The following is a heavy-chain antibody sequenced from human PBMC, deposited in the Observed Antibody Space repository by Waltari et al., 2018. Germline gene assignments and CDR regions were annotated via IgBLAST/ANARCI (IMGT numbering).Heavy chain of an antibody. CDR2: IYAGGGT. D-gene: IGHD5-12*01. CDR3: ARAGLGSPLEWQRLFDS. V-gene: IGHV3-53*01. Sequence: EVQLVESGGGLIQPGGSLRLACAASGIRASFNYMSWVRQAPGKGLEWVSVIYAGGGTYYADSVKGRFTISRDISKNTLYLQMNSLRAEDTAVYYCARAGLGSPLEWQRLFDSWGQGTLVIVSS. J-gene: IGHJ4*02. CDR1: GIRASFNY.